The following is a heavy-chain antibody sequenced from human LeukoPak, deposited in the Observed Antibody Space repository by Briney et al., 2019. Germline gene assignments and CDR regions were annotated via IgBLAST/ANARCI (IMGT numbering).Heavy chain of an antibody. D-gene: IGHD6-13*01. CDR2: IIPILCIA. J-gene: IGHJ5*02. V-gene: IGHV1-69*04. CDR3: ARGVAAAGTIGWFDP. CDR1: GGTFSSYA. Sequence: GSSVKVSCKASGGTFSSYAISWVRQAPGQGREWMGRIIPILCIANYAQKFQGRVTITADKSTRTAYMELSSLRSEDTAVYYCARGVAAAGTIGWFDPWGQGTLVTVSS.